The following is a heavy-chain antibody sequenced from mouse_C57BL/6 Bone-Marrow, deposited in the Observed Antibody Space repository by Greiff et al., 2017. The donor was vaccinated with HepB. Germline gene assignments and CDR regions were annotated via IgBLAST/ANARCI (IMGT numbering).Heavy chain of an antibody. D-gene: IGHD1-1*01. CDR2: ISNGGGST. CDR3: ARLGYYGSSYYFDY. CDR1: GFTFSDYY. J-gene: IGHJ2*01. Sequence: EVKVVESGGGLVQPGGSLKLSCAASGFTFSDYYMYWVRQTPEKRLEWVAYISNGGGSTYYPDTVKGRFTISRDNAKNTLYLQMSRLKSEDTAMYYCARLGYYGSSYYFDYWGQGTTLTVSS. V-gene: IGHV5-12*01.